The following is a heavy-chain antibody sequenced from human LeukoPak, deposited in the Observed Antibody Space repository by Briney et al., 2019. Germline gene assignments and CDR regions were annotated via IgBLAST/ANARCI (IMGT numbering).Heavy chain of an antibody. V-gene: IGHV3-23*01. D-gene: IGHD4-23*01. J-gene: IGHJ4*02. CDR2: ISGSGRNT. Sequence: HPGASLRLSCAASAFTFSNNAMSWVRPAPGKGLEWVSAISGSGRNTSYADSGKGTFTISRDNSKNKLYLKMNSLRAEHRAVYYCAKDIHTTVVNQPFYYWGQGTLVTVS. CDR3: AKDIHTTVVNQPFYY. CDR1: AFTFSNNA.